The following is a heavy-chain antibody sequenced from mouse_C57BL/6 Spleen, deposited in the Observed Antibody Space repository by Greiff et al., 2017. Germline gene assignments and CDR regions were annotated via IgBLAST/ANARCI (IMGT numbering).Heavy chain of an antibody. Sequence: EVQLVESGGGLVKPGGSLKLSCAASGFTFSSYAMSWVRQTPEKRLEWVATISDGGSYTYYPDNVKGRFTISRDNAKNNLYLQMSHLKSEDTAMYYCAREGYFYDGYDYWGQGTTLTVSS. CDR3: AREGYFYDGYDY. V-gene: IGHV5-4*01. J-gene: IGHJ2*01. CDR1: GFTFSSYA. CDR2: ISDGGSYT. D-gene: IGHD2-3*01.